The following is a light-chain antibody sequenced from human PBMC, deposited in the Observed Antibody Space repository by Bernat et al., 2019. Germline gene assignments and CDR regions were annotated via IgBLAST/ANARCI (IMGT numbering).Light chain of an antibody. V-gene: IGLV2-14*03. CDR1: SSDVGAYNY. J-gene: IGLJ3*02. CDR2: DVS. Sequence: QSALTQPASVSGSPGQSITISCTGTSSDVGAYNYVSWYQQHPGKAPKLMIYDVSDRASGVSNRFSGAKSGNTASLTISGLQAEDEAEYFCGSYRMDSTLVFGGGTKLTVL. CDR3: GSYRMDSTLV.